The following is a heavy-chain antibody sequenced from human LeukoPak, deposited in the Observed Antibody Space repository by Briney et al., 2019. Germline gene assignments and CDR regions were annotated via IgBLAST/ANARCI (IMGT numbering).Heavy chain of an antibody. CDR3: ARSPALRDYFDY. CDR1: GFTFSCYE. J-gene: IGHJ4*02. Sequence: GGSLRLSCAASGFTFSCYELNWVRQAPGKGLEWVSSISSSTSYIYYADSVKGRFTISRDNAKNSLYLQMNSLRAEDTAVYYCARSPALRDYFDYWGQGTLVTVSS. CDR2: ISSSTSYI. V-gene: IGHV3-21*01.